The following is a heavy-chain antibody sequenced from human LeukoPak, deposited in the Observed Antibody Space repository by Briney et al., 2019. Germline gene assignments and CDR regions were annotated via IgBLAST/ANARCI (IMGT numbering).Heavy chain of an antibody. CDR1: EFTFSSYS. CDR2: ISSSSNNI. V-gene: IGHV3-21*01. J-gene: IGHJ1*01. D-gene: IGHD4-23*01. CDR3: VYGGGYFQH. Sequence: PGGSLRLSCAASEFTFSSYSMDWVRQAPGKGLEWVSSISSSSNNIYYADSVKGRFTISRDNGKNSLYLLMNSLRAEDTAVYYCVYGGGYFQHWGQGTLVTVSS.